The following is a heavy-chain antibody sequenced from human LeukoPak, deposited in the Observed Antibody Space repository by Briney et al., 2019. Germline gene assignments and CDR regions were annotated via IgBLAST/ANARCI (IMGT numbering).Heavy chain of an antibody. CDR3: ARRRGGYHPFFDF. D-gene: IGHD5-24*01. CDR2: IYYSGIT. J-gene: IGHJ4*02. V-gene: IGHV4-39*01. CDR1: GVSISSGSYY. Sequence: SETLSLTCTVSGVSISSGSYYWDWIRQPPGKGLEWIGTIYYSGITYYNPSLKSRVTISVDTSKNQFSLKLSSVTAADTAVYYCARRRGGYHPFFDFWGQGTLVTASS.